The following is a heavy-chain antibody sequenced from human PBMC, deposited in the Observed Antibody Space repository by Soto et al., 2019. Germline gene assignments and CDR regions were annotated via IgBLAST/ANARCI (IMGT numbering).Heavy chain of an antibody. Sequence: EVQLVESGGGLVQPGRSLRLSCAASGFTFDDYAMHWVRQVPGKGLEWVSGINWNSGSIGYGDSVKGRFAISRDNDKNSLHLQMNSLSAEDTAFYYCVKDESINWYSGHFRHWGQCTLVTVS. CDR1: GFTFDDYA. D-gene: IGHD6-13*01. CDR3: VKDESINWYSGHFRH. CDR2: INWNSGSI. V-gene: IGHV3-9*01. J-gene: IGHJ1*01.